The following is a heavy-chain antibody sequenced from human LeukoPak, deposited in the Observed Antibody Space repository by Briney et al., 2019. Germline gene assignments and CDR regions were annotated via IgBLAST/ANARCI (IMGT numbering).Heavy chain of an antibody. CDR2: ISGSGGST. CDR3: ARRKNYYDSSDTFDY. CDR1: GFTFSSYA. Sequence: GGSLRLSCAASGFTFSSYAMSWVRQAPGKGLEWVSAISGSGGSTYYADSVKGRFTISKDNSKNTLYLQMNSLRAEDTAVYYCARRKNYYDSSDTFDYWGQGTLVTASS. V-gene: IGHV3-23*01. D-gene: IGHD3-22*01. J-gene: IGHJ4*02.